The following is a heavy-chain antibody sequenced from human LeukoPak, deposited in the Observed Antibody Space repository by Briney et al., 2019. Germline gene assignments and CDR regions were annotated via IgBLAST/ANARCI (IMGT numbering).Heavy chain of an antibody. CDR2: ISAYNGNT. J-gene: IGHJ6*02. D-gene: IGHD2-2*01. Sequence: ASVKVSCKASGYTFTSYGISWVRQAPGQGCEWMGWISAYNGNTNYAQKLQGRVTMTTDTSTSTAYMELRSLRSDDTAVYYCARDVSTPGLYYYYYGMDVWGQGTTVTVSS. CDR1: GYTFTSYG. CDR3: ARDVSTPGLYYYYYGMDV. V-gene: IGHV1-18*01.